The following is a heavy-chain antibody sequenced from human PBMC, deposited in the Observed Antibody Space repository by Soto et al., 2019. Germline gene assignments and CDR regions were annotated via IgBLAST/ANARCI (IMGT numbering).Heavy chain of an antibody. Sequence: QVHLVESGGGVVQPGRSLRLSCVASGFTFSSYGMHWVRQAPGKGLEWVALIWYDGSEKFHGDSVKGRFTISRDNSKKTLFLQMNGLRVEDKGVYYCARGSSGSGSYADSWGQGALVTVSS. CDR3: ARGSSGSGSYADS. CDR2: IWYDGSEK. CDR1: GFTFSSYG. D-gene: IGHD3-10*01. V-gene: IGHV3-33*03. J-gene: IGHJ4*02.